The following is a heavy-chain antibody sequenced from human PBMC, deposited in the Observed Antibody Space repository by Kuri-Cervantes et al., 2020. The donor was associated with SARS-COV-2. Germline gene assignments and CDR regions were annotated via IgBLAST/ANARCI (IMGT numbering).Heavy chain of an antibody. Sequence: GSLRLSCTVSGGSISSYYWSWIRQPAGKGLEWIGRIYTSGSTNYNPSLKSRVTTSVDTSKNQFSLKLSSVTAADTAVYYCARTHYATLLDIWGQGTMVTVSS. D-gene: IGHD2-2*01. CDR1: GGSISSYY. J-gene: IGHJ3*02. V-gene: IGHV4-4*07. CDR2: IYTSGST. CDR3: ARTHYATLLDI.